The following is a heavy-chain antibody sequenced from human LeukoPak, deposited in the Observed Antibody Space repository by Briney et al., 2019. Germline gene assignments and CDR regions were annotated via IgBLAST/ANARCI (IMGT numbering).Heavy chain of an antibody. D-gene: IGHD3-22*01. Sequence: ASVKVSCKASGYTFTGYYMHWVRQAPGQGLELMGWINPNSGGTNYAQKFQGRVNMTRATSISTAYMELSTLRSDDTAVYYCARGSGYYDSSGYSDAFATSGQGTMVTVSS. CDR3: ARGSGYYDSSGYSDAFAT. CDR2: INPNSGGT. V-gene: IGHV1-2*02. CDR1: GYTFTGYY. J-gene: IGHJ3*02.